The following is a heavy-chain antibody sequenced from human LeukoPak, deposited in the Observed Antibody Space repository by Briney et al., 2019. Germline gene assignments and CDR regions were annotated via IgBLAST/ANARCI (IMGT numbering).Heavy chain of an antibody. CDR2: VGISSGNT. CDR3: ARDHRYAFDN. J-gene: IGHJ4*02. CDR1: GFTFSDYS. V-gene: IGHV3-48*04. D-gene: IGHD5-12*01. Sequence: GGSLRLSCAASGFTFSDYSMNWVRQAPGKGLEWISYVGISSGNTKYADSVKGRFTTSGDSAKNSVFLLMNNLRVDDTAVYYCARDHRYAFDNWGQGTLVTVSS.